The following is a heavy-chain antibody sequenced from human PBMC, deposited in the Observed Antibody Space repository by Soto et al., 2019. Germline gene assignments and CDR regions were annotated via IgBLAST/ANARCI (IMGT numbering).Heavy chain of an antibody. CDR1: GGSISSYY. CDR2: IYYSGST. Sequence: PSETLSLTCTVSGGSISSYYWSWIRQPPGKGLEWIGYIYYSGSTNYNPSLKSRVTISVDTSKDQFSLKLSSVTAADTAVYYCARGEGYSYGYMVWGQGTLVTVSS. V-gene: IGHV4-59*01. J-gene: IGHJ4*02. D-gene: IGHD5-18*01. CDR3: ARGEGYSYGYMV.